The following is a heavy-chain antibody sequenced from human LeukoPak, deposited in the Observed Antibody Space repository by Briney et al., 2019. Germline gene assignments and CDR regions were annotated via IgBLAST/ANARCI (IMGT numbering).Heavy chain of an antibody. CDR3: ARGGSVRGLYNWFDP. D-gene: IGHD3-10*01. CDR2: IFHTGTT. CDR1: GGSISSSNW. Sequence: SETLSLTCAVSGGSISSSNWWSWVRQPPGKGLEWIGRIFHTGTTDYKTSLKGRVTISVDKSKSQFTLRLSSVTAADTAVYYCARGGSVRGLYNWFDPWGQGTLVLVSS. J-gene: IGHJ5*02. V-gene: IGHV4-4*02.